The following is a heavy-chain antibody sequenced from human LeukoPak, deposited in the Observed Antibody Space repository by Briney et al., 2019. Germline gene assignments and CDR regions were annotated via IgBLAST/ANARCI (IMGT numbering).Heavy chain of an antibody. J-gene: IGHJ4*02. Sequence: SETLSLTCTVSGGSISSGGYYWSWIRQPPGKGLEWIGYIYHSGSTYYNPSLKSRVTISVDRSKNQFSLKLSSVTAADTAVYYCATVRYDTGYFYFDYWGQGTLVTVSS. CDR3: ATVRYDTGYFYFDY. V-gene: IGHV4-30-2*01. CDR1: GGSISSGGYY. D-gene: IGHD2-15*01. CDR2: IYHSGST.